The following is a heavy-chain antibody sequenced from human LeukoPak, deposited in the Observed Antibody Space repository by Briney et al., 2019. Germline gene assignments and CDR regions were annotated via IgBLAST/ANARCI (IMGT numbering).Heavy chain of an antibody. CDR1: GFTFDDYA. CDR2: INWKSRNI. J-gene: IGHJ6*03. V-gene: IGHV3-9*01. CDR3: AKASGGTYYYYMAV. Sequence: GRSLRLSCAASGFTFDDYAMHWVRQAPGKGLEWGSCINWKSRNIGYADSVKGRFTISRDKAKNSLYLQMNSLRAEDTALYYCAKASGGTYYYYMAVWGKGTTVTVSS. D-gene: IGHD3-3*01.